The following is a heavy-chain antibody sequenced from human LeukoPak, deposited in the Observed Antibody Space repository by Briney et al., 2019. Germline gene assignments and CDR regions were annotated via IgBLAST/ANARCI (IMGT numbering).Heavy chain of an antibody. CDR1: GGSISSGSYY. J-gene: IGHJ4*02. CDR2: IYTSGST. D-gene: IGHD3-10*01. Sequence: SETLSLTCTVSGGSISSGSYYWSWIRQPAGKGLEWIGRIYTSGSTNYNPSLKSRVTMSVDTSKNQFSLKLSSVTAADTAVYYCARSGLLWFGELLPEFDYWGQGTLVTVSS. V-gene: IGHV4-61*02. CDR3: ARSGLLWFGELLPEFDY.